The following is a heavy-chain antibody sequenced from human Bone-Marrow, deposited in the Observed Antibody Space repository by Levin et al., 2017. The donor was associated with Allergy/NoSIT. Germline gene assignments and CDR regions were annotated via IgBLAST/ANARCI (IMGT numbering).Heavy chain of an antibody. Sequence: SETLSLTCSVSGGSISSHYWSWIRQAPGRGLEWIGFIHYSGSTNYDPSLKSRVTTSIDTSKNQFYLKLTSVTAADTAVYYCAGIRSSYWYFDFWGRGTLVSVSS. CDR1: GGSISSHY. CDR3: AGIRSSYWYFDF. D-gene: IGHD1-14*01. CDR2: IHYSGST. V-gene: IGHV4-59*11. J-gene: IGHJ2*01.